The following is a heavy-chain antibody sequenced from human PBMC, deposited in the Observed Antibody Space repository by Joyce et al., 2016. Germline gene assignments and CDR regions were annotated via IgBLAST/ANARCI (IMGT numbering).Heavy chain of an antibody. Sequence: QITLKESGPTLVNPTQTLTLTCTFSGFSLSTTGVGVGWIRQPPGKALEWLALVYWDQDKRFSPSLSSSLTITRDNSKGQVVLKMSNMAPVDTATYYGAHADIPGVFFDYWGQGIQVTVSS. J-gene: IGHJ4*02. CDR1: GFSLSTTGVG. CDR2: VYWDQDK. D-gene: IGHD2-15*01. V-gene: IGHV2-5*02. CDR3: AHADIPGVFFDY.